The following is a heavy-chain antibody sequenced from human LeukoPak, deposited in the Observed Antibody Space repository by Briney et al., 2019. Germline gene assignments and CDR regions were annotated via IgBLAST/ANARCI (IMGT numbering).Heavy chain of an antibody. CDR3: ARGRGDYEYYYSGMAV. CDR1: GYTFTNYY. V-gene: IGHV1-46*01. Sequence: GASVKVSCKASGYTFTNYYMYWVRQAPGQGLQWMGIINPSGGSTSYAQKFQGRVTMTRDTSTSTVYMELSSLRSEDTAVYYCARGRGDYEYYYSGMAVWGQGTTVTVSS. J-gene: IGHJ6*02. D-gene: IGHD2-21*02. CDR2: INPSGGST.